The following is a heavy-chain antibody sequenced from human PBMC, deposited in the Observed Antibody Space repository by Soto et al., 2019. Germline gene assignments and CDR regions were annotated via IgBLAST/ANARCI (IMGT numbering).Heavy chain of an antibody. D-gene: IGHD3-10*01. CDR2: IYYSGST. Sequence: QVQLQESGPGLVKPSQTLSLTCTVSGGSISSGGYYWSWIRQHPGKGLEWIGYIYYSGSTYYNPSLKSRVTISVDTSKHQFSLKLSSVTAADTAVYYCARVLEMATTGEYYFDYWGQGTLVTVSS. V-gene: IGHV4-31*03. CDR3: ARVLEMATTGEYYFDY. CDR1: GGSISSGGYY. J-gene: IGHJ4*02.